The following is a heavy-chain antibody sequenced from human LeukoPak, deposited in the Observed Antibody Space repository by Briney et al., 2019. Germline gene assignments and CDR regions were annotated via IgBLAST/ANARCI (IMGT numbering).Heavy chain of an antibody. Sequence: GGSLRLSCAASGFTFSSYWMSWVRQAPGKGLEWVANIKQDGSEKYYVDSVKGRFTISRDNATNSLYLQMNSLRAEDTAVYYCARGYYDILTGYYKAHYFDYWGQGTLVTVSS. CDR3: ARGYYDILTGYYKAHYFDY. V-gene: IGHV3-7*03. D-gene: IGHD3-9*01. CDR2: IKQDGSEK. CDR1: GFTFSSYW. J-gene: IGHJ4*02.